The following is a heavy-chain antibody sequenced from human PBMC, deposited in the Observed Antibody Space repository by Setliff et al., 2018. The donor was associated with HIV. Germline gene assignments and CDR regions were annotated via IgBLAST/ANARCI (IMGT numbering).Heavy chain of an antibody. D-gene: IGHD1-26*01. CDR3: AVGGLQTTSWVAPNH. V-gene: IGHV3-23*01. CDR2: ISGDKVVSRSGITT. J-gene: IGHJ4*02. Sequence: PGGSLRLSCAASGFTFSTYAMTWVRQAPGKGPEWVSTISGDKVVSRSGITTFYADSVKGRFIISRDNSKNMLYVQMNSLRAEDTAVYYCAVGGLQTTSWVAPNHWGQGTLVTVSS. CDR1: GFTFSTYA.